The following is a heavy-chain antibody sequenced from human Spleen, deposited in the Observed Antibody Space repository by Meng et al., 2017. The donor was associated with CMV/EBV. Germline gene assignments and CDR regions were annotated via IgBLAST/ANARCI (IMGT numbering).Heavy chain of an antibody. J-gene: IGHJ3*02. V-gene: IGHV3-30*14. Sequence: GESLKISCAASGFIFSDYAMHWGRKAPGKGLEWVAVISYDGSDKYYADSVKGRFTISRDNSKNTLYLQMNSLRAEDTAVYYCARDLEFGYYYDSSGYRAFDIWGQGTMVTVSS. CDR1: GFIFSDYA. CDR2: ISYDGSDK. D-gene: IGHD3-22*01. CDR3: ARDLEFGYYYDSSGYRAFDI.